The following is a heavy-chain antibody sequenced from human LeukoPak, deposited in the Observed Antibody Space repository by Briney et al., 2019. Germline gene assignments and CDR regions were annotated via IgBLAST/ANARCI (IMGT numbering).Heavy chain of an antibody. Sequence: PGGSLRLSCAASEFTFSSYSMNWVRQAPGKGLEWVSYITNSGNSKSYADSVKGRFTISRDNTKNSLYLQMNGLRAEDTAVYYCARVSLQHAFDIWGQGTMVTVSS. D-gene: IGHD4-11*01. CDR1: EFTFSSYS. CDR3: ARVSLQHAFDI. J-gene: IGHJ3*02. V-gene: IGHV3-48*01. CDR2: ITNSGNSK.